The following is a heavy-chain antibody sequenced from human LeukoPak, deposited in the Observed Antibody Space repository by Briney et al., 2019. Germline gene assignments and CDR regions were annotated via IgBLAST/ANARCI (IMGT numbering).Heavy chain of an antibody. CDR3: VRDAASPDF. J-gene: IGHJ4*02. CDR2: ISGSGGST. D-gene: IGHD6-25*01. CDR1: GFTFSNYA. V-gene: IGHV3-23*01. Sequence: GGSLRLSCAASGFTFSNYAVSWVRQFPGKGLEWVSAISGSGGSTYYADSVKGRFTISRDNSKSTLHLQMNSLRAEDTAVYYCVRDAASPDFWGQGTLVTVSS.